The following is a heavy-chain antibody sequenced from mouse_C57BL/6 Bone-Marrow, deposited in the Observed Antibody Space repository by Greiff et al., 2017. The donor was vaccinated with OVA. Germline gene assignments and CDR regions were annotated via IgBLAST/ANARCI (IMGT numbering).Heavy chain of an antibody. D-gene: IGHD2-4*01. CDR1: GYTFTSYW. J-gene: IGHJ4*01. V-gene: IGHV1-59*01. CDR2: IDPSDSYT. Sequence: QVQLQQPGAELVRPGTSVKLSCKASGYTFTSYWMHWVKQRPGQGLEWIGVIDPSDSYTNYNQKFKGKATLTVDTSSSTAYMQLSSLTSEDSAVYYCARRDYDSFYAMDYWGQGTSVTVSS. CDR3: ARRDYDSFYAMDY.